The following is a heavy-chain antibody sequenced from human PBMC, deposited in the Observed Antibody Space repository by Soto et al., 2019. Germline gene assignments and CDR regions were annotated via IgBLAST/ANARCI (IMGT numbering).Heavy chain of an antibody. CDR2: IYYSGST. D-gene: IGHD3-22*01. J-gene: IGHJ5*02. Sequence: QVQLQESGPGLVKPSQTLSLTCTVSGGSISSGGYYWSWIRQHPGKGLEWIGYIYYSGSTYYNPYLKRRITISVETSKNQLSQKLRSVTAADTSVDYYARDPRYESSGKYEPWGHGTLVTVSS. CDR3: ARDPRYESSGKYEP. CDR1: GGSISSGGYY. V-gene: IGHV4-31*03.